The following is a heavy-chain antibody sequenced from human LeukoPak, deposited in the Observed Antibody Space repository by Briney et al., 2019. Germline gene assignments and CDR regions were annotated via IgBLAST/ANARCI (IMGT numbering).Heavy chain of an antibody. CDR3: ARGGTYNDILSFDP. CDR1: GGSISYYY. Sequence: SETLSLTCSVSGGSISYYYWTWVRQSPGKGLEWIGQIYYTGSTYYNPSLKRRVTISVDTSRNQFSLNLTSVTAADTAVYYCARGGTYNDILSFDPWGRGTLVTVSS. J-gene: IGHJ5*02. D-gene: IGHD3-9*01. V-gene: IGHV4-59*01. CDR2: IYYTGST.